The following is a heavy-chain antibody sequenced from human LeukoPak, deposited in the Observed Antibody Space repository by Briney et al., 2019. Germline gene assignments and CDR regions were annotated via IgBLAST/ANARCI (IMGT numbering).Heavy chain of an antibody. Sequence: GGSLRLSCAASGFTFNNYAMGWVRQAPGKGLEWVSAISVSGASTYYADSVKGRFTISRDNSKNTLSLQMDSLRAEDTAIYCCAKGDLRYPGAFDIWGQGTMVTVSS. CDR3: AKGDLRYPGAFDI. V-gene: IGHV3-23*01. CDR2: ISVSGAST. J-gene: IGHJ3*02. CDR1: GFTFNNYA. D-gene: IGHD3-9*01.